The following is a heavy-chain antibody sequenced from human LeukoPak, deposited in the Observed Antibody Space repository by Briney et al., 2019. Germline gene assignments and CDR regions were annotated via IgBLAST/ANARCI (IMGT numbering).Heavy chain of an antibody. CDR2: MNPNSGNT. CDR3: ARVPYGSGSYYKYY. D-gene: IGHD3-10*01. CDR1: GYTFTSYD. J-gene: IGHJ4*02. Sequence: ASVKVSCKASGYTFTSYDINWVRQATGQGLEWMGWMNPNSGNTAYAQKFQGRVTMTTNTSISTAYMELSSLRSEDTAVYYCARVPYGSGSYYKYYWGQGTLVTVSS. V-gene: IGHV1-8*01.